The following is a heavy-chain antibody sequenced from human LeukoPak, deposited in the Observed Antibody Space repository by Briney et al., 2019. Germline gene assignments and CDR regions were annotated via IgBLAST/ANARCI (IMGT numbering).Heavy chain of an antibody. CDR2: ITPIFGEA. Sequence: GASVKVSCKVSGGTFSSYPISWVRQAPGQGLEWMGEITPIFGEAQNVEKFQGRVTITADEPTSTVYMELTSLRLDDTAMYYCARNSRVASTSGLNYWGQGTLVTVSS. V-gene: IGHV1-69*13. J-gene: IGHJ4*02. D-gene: IGHD5-12*01. CDR3: ARNSRVASTSGLNY. CDR1: GGTFSSYP.